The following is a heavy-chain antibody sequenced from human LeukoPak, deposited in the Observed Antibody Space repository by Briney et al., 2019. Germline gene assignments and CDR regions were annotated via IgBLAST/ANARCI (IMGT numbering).Heavy chain of an antibody. CDR1: GGSISSYF. CDR3: ARGVASGGSHRARYYYMDV. D-gene: IGHD2-15*01. V-gene: IGHV4-4*07. CDR2: IYASGST. J-gene: IGHJ6*03. Sequence: KSSETLSLTCTVSGGSISSYFWSWIRQPAGKGLEWIGRIYASGSTYQNPSLRSRATMSVDTSKNQFSLKLSSVTAADTAVYYCARGVASGGSHRARYYYMDVWGKGTTVTISS.